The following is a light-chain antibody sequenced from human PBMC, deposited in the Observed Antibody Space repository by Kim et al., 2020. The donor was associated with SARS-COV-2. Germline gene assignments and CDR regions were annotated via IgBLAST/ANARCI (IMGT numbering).Light chain of an antibody. CDR3: QQYKSYTWS. CDR1: QSISSW. Sequence: ASVGDRATITCRASQSISSWLAWYQQKPGKAPKHLIYKASNLESGVPSRFSGSGSGTEFTLTISSLQPDDVGTYYCQQYKSYTWSFGQGTKVDIK. J-gene: IGKJ1*01. CDR2: KAS. V-gene: IGKV1-5*03.